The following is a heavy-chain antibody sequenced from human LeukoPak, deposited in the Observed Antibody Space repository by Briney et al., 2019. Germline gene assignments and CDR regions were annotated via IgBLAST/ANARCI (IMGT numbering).Heavy chain of an antibody. CDR3: TTDEDWNYARKDV. V-gene: IGHV3-15*04. Sequence: KSGGSLRLSCAASGFTFSSYAMSWVRQVPGKGLEWVGQTVSEIDGGTTDYAAPVKGRFTISRDDSKSTLYLQMNSLKIEDTAVYYCTTDEDWNYARKDVWGQGATVIVSS. CDR2: TVSEIDGGTT. J-gene: IGHJ6*02. D-gene: IGHD1-7*01. CDR1: GFTFSSYA.